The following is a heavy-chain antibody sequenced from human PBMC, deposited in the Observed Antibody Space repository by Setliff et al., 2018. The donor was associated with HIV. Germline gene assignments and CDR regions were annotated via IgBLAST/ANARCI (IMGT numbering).Heavy chain of an antibody. CDR3: ARQPLYNDYDWRSYYFDY. D-gene: IGHD5-12*01. J-gene: IGHJ4*02. V-gene: IGHV4-39*01. Sequence: SETLSLTCTVYGGFIKNSNYYWGWIRQPPGKGLEWIGNIHYSGSTYYSPSLNSRFTISVDTSKNQFSLELRSVTAADTAVYYCARQPLYNDYDWRSYYFDYWGQGSLVTVSS. CDR1: GGFIKNSNYY. CDR2: IHYSGST.